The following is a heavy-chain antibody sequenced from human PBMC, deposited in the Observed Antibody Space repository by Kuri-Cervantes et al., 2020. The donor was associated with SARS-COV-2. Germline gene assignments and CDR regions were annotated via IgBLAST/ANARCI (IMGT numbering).Heavy chain of an antibody. CDR1: GFTFSSYS. J-gene: IGHJ6*02. CDR2: TRNKANSYTT. V-gene: IGHV3-72*01. D-gene: IGHD3-22*01. Sequence: GESLKISCAASGFTFSSYSMNWVRQAPGKGLEWVGRTRNKANSYTTEYAASVKGRFTISRDDSKNSLYLQMNSLKTVDTAVYYCARGNYYDSSGYFYYYGMDVWGQGTTVTVSS. CDR3: ARGNYYDSSGYFYYYGMDV.